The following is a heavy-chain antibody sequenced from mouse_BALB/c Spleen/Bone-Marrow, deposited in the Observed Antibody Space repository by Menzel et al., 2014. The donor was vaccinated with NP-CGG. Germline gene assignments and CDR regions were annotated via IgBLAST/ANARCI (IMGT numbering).Heavy chain of an antibody. J-gene: IGHJ3*01. CDR2: IRNKANGYTT. Sequence: EVQLVESGGGLVQPGGSLRLSCATSGFTFTDYYMSWVRQPPGKALEWLGFIRNKANGYTTEYSASVKGRFTISRDNSQSILYLQMNTLRAEDSATYYCARDYGNYVRFAYWGQGTLVTVPA. CDR3: ARDYGNYVRFAY. V-gene: IGHV7-3*02. D-gene: IGHD2-1*01. CDR1: GFTFTDYY.